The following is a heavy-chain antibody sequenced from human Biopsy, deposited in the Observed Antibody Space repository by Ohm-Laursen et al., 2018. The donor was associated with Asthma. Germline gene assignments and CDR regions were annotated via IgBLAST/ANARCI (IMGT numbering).Heavy chain of an antibody. CDR3: ARAVDYSHYYGIDV. D-gene: IGHD3-10*01. V-gene: IGHV1-18*01. J-gene: IGHJ6*02. Sequence: ASVTASCQTSGYTFNSAGITWARQAPGQGLEWMGWISVYNGNTKVAQKLQDRVTMNTDTSTSTAYMELRSLRSEDTAVYFCARAVDYSHYYGIDVWGQGTTVTVS. CDR1: GYTFNSAG. CDR2: ISVYNGNT.